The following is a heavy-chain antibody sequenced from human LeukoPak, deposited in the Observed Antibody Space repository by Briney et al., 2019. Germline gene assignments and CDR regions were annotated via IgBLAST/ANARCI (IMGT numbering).Heavy chain of an antibody. V-gene: IGHV4-59*08. CDR1: GGSISSYY. CDR2: IYYSGST. CDR3: ATLGYCSGGSCYSPHAFDI. D-gene: IGHD2-15*01. J-gene: IGHJ3*02. Sequence: SETLSLTCTVSGGSISSYYWSWIRQPPGKGLEWIGYIYYSGSTNYNPSLKSRVTISVDTSKNQFSLKLSSVTAADTAVYYCATLGYCSGGSCYSPHAFDIWGQGTMVTVSS.